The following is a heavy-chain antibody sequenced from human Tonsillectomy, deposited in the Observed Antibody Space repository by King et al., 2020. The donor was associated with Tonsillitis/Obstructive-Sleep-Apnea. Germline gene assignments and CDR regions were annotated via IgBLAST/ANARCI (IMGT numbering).Heavy chain of an antibody. D-gene: IGHD3-22*01. Sequence: VQLVESGGGLVKPGGSLRLSCAASGFTFSNAWMNWVRQAPGKGLEWVGRIKSKTDGGTTDYAAPVKGRFTISRDDSKNTLYLQMNSLKTEDTAVYYCTGDGSGYPYYYYGMDVWGQGTTVTVSS. CDR1: GFTFSNAW. CDR3: TGDGSGYPYYYYGMDV. V-gene: IGHV3-15*07. CDR2: IKSKTDGGTT. J-gene: IGHJ6*02.